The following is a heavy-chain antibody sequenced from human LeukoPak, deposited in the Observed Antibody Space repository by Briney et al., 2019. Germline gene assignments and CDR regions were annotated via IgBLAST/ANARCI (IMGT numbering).Heavy chain of an antibody. CDR1: GFTFSSYS. J-gene: IGHJ4*02. Sequence: GGSLRLSCAASGFTFSSYSMNWVRQAPGKGLEWVSSISSSSSYIYYADSVKGRFTISRDNAKNSLYLQMNSLRAEDTAAYYCARDLGDGYNYPHDYWGQGTLVTVSS. CDR3: ARDLGDGYNYPHDY. CDR2: ISSSSSYI. D-gene: IGHD5-24*01. V-gene: IGHV3-21*01.